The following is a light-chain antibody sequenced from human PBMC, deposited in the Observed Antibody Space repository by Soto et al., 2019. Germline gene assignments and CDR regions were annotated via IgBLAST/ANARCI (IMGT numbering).Light chain of an antibody. CDR3: QQVDSYQIT. V-gene: IGKV1-9*01. CDR2: AAS. J-gene: IGKJ5*01. Sequence: IQLTQSPSSLSASVGDRVTITCRASQGIRSYLAWYQQKPGKAPNLLIYAASTLQSGVPSRFSGSGSGTDFTLTISSLQPEDFATYYCQQVDSYQITFGQGTRLEIK. CDR1: QGIRSY.